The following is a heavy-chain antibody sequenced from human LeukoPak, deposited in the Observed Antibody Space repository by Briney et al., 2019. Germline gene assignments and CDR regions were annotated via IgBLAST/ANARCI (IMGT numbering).Heavy chain of an antibody. CDR1: GFTFSSCE. CDR3: ARSLMGFEDY. J-gene: IGHJ4*02. Sequence: GGSLRLSCAASGFTFSSCEMNWVRQAPGKGLVWVSRINGDGSSTSYADSVKGRFTISRDNAKNTLFLQMNSLRAEDTAVCYCARSLMGFEDYWGQGTLVTVSS. D-gene: IGHD2-8*01. CDR2: INGDGSST. V-gene: IGHV3-74*01.